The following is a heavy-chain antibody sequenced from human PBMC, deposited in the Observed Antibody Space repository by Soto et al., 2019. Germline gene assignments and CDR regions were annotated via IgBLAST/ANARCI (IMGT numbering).Heavy chain of an antibody. V-gene: IGHV1-69*01. CDR1: GGTFSSYA. D-gene: IGHD2-15*01. CDR3: ARGKYCSGGSCYSAWFDP. CDR2: IIPIFGTA. Sequence: QVQLVQSGAEVKKPGSSVKVSCKASGGTFSSYAISWVRQAPGQGLEWMGGIIPIFGTANYAQKFQGRVTMTADESTSTADMELSSLRSEDTAVYYCARGKYCSGGSCYSAWFDPWGQGTLVTVSS. J-gene: IGHJ5*02.